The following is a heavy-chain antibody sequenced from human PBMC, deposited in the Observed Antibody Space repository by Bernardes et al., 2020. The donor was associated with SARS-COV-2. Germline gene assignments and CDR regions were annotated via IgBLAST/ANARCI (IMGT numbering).Heavy chain of an antibody. Sequence: GSLRLSCVAPGLSNYWMHWVRQAPGKGLVWVSRIEKDGSVIDYADSVRGRFAICRDNARDTLYLQMDSLTADDTAVYYCARDFGGPSDYWGQGTLVTVSS. D-gene: IGHD2-15*01. J-gene: IGHJ4*02. V-gene: IGHV3-74*01. CDR2: IEKDGSVI. CDR1: GLSNYW. CDR3: ARDFGGPSDY.